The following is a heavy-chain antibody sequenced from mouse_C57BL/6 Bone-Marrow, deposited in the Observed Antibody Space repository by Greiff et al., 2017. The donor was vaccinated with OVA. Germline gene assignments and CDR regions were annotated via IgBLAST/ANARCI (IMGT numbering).Heavy chain of an antibody. CDR2: IYPRSGNT. D-gene: IGHD2-3*01. V-gene: IGHV1-81*01. J-gene: IGHJ4*01. CDR3: ALYDSYAMDY. CDR1: GYTFTSYG. Sequence: LQESGAELARPGASVKLSCKASGYTFTSYGISWVKQRTGQGLEWIGEIYPRSGNTYYNEKFKGKATLTADKSSSTAYMELRSLTSEDSAVYFCALYDSYAMDYWGQGTSVTVSS.